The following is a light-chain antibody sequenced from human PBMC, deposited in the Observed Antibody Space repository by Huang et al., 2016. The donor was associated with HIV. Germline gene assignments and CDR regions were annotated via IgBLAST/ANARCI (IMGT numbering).Light chain of an antibody. Sequence: ASIGDRITISCRASQGIGTYLAWYQHKPGKVPNLLIYAASTLQSGVPSRFSGSGSGTNFTLTIGSLQPEDVASYYCQKYNNVPRTFGQGTKVEIK. CDR2: AAS. CDR1: QGIGTY. J-gene: IGKJ1*01. V-gene: IGKV1-27*01. CDR3: QKYNNVPRT.